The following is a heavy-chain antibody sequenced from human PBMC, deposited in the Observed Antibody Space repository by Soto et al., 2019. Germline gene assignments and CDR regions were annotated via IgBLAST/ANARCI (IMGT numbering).Heavy chain of an antibody. J-gene: IGHJ4*02. CDR3: ARKRYDYGIFDF. D-gene: IGHD5-18*01. Sequence: KPSETLSLTCTVSGGYISSGHYYCVWIRQPPGTGLEWIGSIYYSGSTSYTPSLESRVTISVDTSRNQISLKLNSVTAADTAVFYCARKRYDYGIFDFWGQGIPVTVSX. CDR1: GGYISSGHYY. CDR2: IYYSGST. V-gene: IGHV4-39*01.